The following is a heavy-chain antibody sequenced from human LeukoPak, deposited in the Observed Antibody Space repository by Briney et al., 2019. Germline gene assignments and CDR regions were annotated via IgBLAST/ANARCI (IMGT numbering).Heavy chain of an antibody. CDR1: GYTFTSYY. CDR2: INPSGGST. CDR3: ARDVGVAARLYDAFDI. J-gene: IGHJ3*02. Sequence: SVKVSCKASGYTFTSYYMHWVRQAPGQGLEWMGIINPSGGSTSYAQKFQGRVTMTRDTSTSTVYMELTSLRSADTAVYYCARDVGVAARLYDAFDIWGQGTMVTVSS. D-gene: IGHD6-6*01. V-gene: IGHV1-46*01.